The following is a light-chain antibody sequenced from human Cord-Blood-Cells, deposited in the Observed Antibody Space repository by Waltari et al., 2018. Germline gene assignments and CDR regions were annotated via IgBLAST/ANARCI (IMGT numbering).Light chain of an antibody. J-gene: IGLJ1*01. CDR3: SSYTSSSTHV. Sequence: QSALTQPASVSGSPGQSITISCTGTSSDVGGYNYVSWYQQHPGKAPKIMLYEFSNRPSGVSKRFSGSKSGNTASLTISGLQAEDEADYYCSSYTSSSTHVFGTGTKVTVL. V-gene: IGLV2-14*01. CDR2: EFS. CDR1: SSDVGGYNY.